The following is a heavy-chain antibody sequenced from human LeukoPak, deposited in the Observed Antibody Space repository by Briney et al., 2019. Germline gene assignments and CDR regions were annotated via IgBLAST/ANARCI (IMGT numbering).Heavy chain of an antibody. Sequence: ASVKVSCKASGYTFTSYYMHWVRQAPGQGLEWMGIINPSGGSTSYAQKFQGRVTMTRDTSTSTVYMELSSLRSEDTAVYYCARVSDFWSGYFYGMDVWGQGTTVTVSS. CDR3: ARVSDFWSGYFYGMDV. CDR2: INPSGGST. D-gene: IGHD3-3*01. CDR1: GYTFTSYY. J-gene: IGHJ6*02. V-gene: IGHV1-46*01.